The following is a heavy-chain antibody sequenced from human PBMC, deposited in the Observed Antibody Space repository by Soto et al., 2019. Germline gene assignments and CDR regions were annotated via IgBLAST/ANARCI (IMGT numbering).Heavy chain of an antibody. D-gene: IGHD3-10*01. J-gene: IGHJ6*02. Sequence: QVQLVESGGGVVQPGRSLRLSCAASGFTFSSYGMHWVRQAPGKGLEWVAVISYDGSNKYYADSVKGRFTISRDNSKNTLYLQMNSLRAEDTAVYYCAKGGASDYGSGSHQNYYYGMDVWGQGTTVTVSS. CDR1: GFTFSSYG. V-gene: IGHV3-30*18. CDR3: AKGGASDYGSGSHQNYYYGMDV. CDR2: ISYDGSNK.